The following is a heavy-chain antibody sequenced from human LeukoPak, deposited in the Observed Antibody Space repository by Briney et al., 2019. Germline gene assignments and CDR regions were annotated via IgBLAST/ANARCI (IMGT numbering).Heavy chain of an antibody. CDR3: ARYYYDSSGPLFDY. CDR1: GGSISSYY. D-gene: IGHD3-22*01. V-gene: IGHV4-59*08. J-gene: IGHJ4*02. CDR2: IYYSGST. Sequence: SETLSLTCTVSGGSISSYYWSWIRQPPGKGLEWIGYIYYSGSTNYNPSLKSRVTISVDTSKNQFSLKLSSVTAAGTAVYYCARYYYDSSGPLFDYWGQGTLVTVSS.